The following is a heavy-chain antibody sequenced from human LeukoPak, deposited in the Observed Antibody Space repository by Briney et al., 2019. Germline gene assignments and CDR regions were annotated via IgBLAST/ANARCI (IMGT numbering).Heavy chain of an antibody. J-gene: IGHJ4*02. D-gene: IGHD6-19*01. CDR3: AKDMTHSSGWFRGGYFDY. Sequence: PGRSLRLSCAASGFTFDDYAMHWVRQAPGKGLEWDSRISWNSGSLGYADSVKGRFTISRDNAKNSLYLQMNSLRAEDTALYYCAKDMTHSSGWFRGGYFDYWGQGTLVTVSS. CDR2: ISWNSGSL. V-gene: IGHV3-9*01. CDR1: GFTFDDYA.